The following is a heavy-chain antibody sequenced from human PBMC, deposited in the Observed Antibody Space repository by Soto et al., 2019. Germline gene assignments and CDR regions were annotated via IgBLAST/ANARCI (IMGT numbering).Heavy chain of an antibody. J-gene: IGHJ4*02. CDR3: AQDRGSCTGGTCFYSIQY. CDR2: ISYDGSHK. D-gene: IGHD2-8*02. CDR1: GFIFSNYG. V-gene: IGHV3-30*18. Sequence: QVHLVESGGGAVQSGRSLRLSCAASGFIFSNYGMYWVRQAPGKGLEWVAVISYDGSHKDYVDSVKGRFTISRDNSKNTLYLQMNSLRPDDTAVYYCAQDRGSCTGGTCFYSIQYWGQGTLVTVSS.